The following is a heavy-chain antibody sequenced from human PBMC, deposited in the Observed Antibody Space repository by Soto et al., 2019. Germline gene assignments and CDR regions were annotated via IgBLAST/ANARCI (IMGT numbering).Heavy chain of an antibody. V-gene: IGHV3-64D*08. CDR2: ISSNGGST. D-gene: IGHD6-13*01. CDR1: GFTFSSYA. J-gene: IGHJ4*02. CDR3: VKSLVGSYSSSWFYPNFDY. Sequence: GGSLRLSCSASGFTFSSYAMHWVRQAPGKGLEYVSAISSNGGSTYYADSVKGRFTISRDNSKNTLYLQMSSLRAEDTAVYYCVKSLVGSYSSSWFYPNFDYWGQGTLVTVSS.